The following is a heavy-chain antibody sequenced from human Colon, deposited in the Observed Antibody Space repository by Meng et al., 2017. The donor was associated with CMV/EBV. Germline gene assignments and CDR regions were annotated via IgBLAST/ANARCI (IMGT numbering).Heavy chain of an antibody. CDR3: ARFSIVGRTNAFDI. D-gene: IGHD1-26*01. CDR2: IYIGSRT. V-gene: IGHV3-53*01. Sequence: GESLKISCAVSGFSVSSDYMGWVRQAPGKGLEWVSSIYIGSRTDYADSVKGRFTISRDNAKNTLILQMTNLRADDTALYYCARFSIVGRTNAFDIWGQGTMVTVSS. CDR1: GFSVSSDY. J-gene: IGHJ3*02.